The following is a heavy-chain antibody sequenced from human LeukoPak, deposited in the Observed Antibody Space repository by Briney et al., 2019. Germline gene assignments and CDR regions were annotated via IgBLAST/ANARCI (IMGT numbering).Heavy chain of an antibody. CDR2: IIPIFGTA. CDR1: GGTFSSYA. D-gene: IGHD6-13*01. CDR3: ARERAAAGGFDY. Sequence: ASVKASCKASGGTFSSYAISWVRQAPGQGLEWMGGIIPIFGTANYAQKFQGRVTITADESTSTAYMELSSLRSEDTAVYYCARERAAAGGFDYWGQGTLVTVSS. J-gene: IGHJ4*02. V-gene: IGHV1-69*13.